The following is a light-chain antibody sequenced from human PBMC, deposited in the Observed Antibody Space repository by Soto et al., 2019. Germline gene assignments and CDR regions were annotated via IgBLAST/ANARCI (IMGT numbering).Light chain of an antibody. V-gene: IGKV3-20*01. CDR2: GAS. J-gene: IGKJ2*01. CDR1: QSVSSSY. CDR3: QQYGSSSYT. Sequence: EIVLTQSPGTLSLSPGERATLSCRASQSVSSSYLAWYQQKPGQAPRLLIYGASSRATGIPDRFSGSGSGTDFPLTISRLEPEEFVLYYCQQYGSSSYTFGQGTKLEIK.